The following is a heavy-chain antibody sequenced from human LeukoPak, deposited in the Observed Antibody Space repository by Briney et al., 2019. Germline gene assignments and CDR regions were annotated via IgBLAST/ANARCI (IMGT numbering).Heavy chain of an antibody. Sequence: GGSLRLSCAASGFTFSSYGMHWVRQAPGKGLEWVAFIRYDGSNYYYADSVKGRFTISRDNSKNTLYLQMNSLRAVDTAVYYCARSGYLPYDAFDIWGQGTMVTVSS. J-gene: IGHJ3*02. CDR1: GFTFSSYG. CDR3: ARSGYLPYDAFDI. D-gene: IGHD3-3*01. CDR2: IRYDGSNY. V-gene: IGHV3-30*02.